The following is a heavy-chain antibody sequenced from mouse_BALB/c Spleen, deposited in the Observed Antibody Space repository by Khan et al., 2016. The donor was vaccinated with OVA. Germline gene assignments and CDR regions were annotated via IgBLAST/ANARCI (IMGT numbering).Heavy chain of an antibody. CDR3: AIGNYYGYYFDY. CDR2: ISYSGVT. V-gene: IGHV3-2*02. D-gene: IGHD1-1*01. CDR1: GYSITSGYA. J-gene: IGHJ2*01. Sequence: EVQLQQSGPGLVKPSQSLSLTCTVTGYSITSGYAWNWIRQFPGNKLEWMGYISYSGVTSYTPSLKSRISITRDTSKNQFFLQLNSVTTEDTATYYCAIGNYYGYYFDYWAQATTLTVSS.